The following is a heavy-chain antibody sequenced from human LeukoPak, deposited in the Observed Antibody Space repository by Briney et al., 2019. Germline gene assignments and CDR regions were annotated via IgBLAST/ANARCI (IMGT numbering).Heavy chain of an antibody. CDR2: ISDTGNT. CDR1: GFTFSSYD. V-gene: IGHV3-23*01. J-gene: IGHJ4*02. CDR3: AKAPVTTCRGAFCYPFDY. D-gene: IGHD3-3*02. Sequence: GGSLRLSCAASGFTFSSYDMSWVRQAPGKGLEWVSAISDTGNTYHADSVKGRFTISRDSSKNTLFLQMNRLRPGDAAVYYCAKAPVTTCRGAFCYPFDYWGLGTLVTVSS.